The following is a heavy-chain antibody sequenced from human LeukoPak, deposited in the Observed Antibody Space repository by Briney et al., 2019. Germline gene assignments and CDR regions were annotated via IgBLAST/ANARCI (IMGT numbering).Heavy chain of an antibody. D-gene: IGHD4-17*01. CDR1: GFTFSSYS. CDR2: ISSSSSYI. V-gene: IGHV3-21*01. CDR3: ARDLRSVAVEKGLWY. J-gene: IGHJ4*02. Sequence: GGSLRLSCAASGFTFSSYSMNWVRQAPGKGLEWVSSISSSSSYIYYADSVKGRFTISRDNAKNSLYLQMNSLRAEDTAVYYCARDLRSVAVEKGLWYWGQGTLVTVSS.